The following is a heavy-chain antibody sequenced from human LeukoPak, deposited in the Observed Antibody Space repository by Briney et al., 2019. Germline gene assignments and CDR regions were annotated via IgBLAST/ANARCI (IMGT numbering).Heavy chain of an antibody. CDR2: IYYSGST. CDR3: ASGPGVYYDFWSGYPYYYYMDV. D-gene: IGHD3-3*01. J-gene: IGHJ6*03. V-gene: IGHV4-59*12. Sequence: TPSETLSLICTVSGGSISNYYWSWIRQPPGKGLEWIGYIYYSGSTNYSPSLKSRVTISVDTSKNQFSLKLSSVTAADTAVYYCASGPGVYYDFWSGYPYYYYMDVWGKGTTVTVSS. CDR1: GGSISNYY.